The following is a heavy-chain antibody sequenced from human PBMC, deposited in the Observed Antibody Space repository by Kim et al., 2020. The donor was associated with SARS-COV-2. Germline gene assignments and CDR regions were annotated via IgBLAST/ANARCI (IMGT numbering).Heavy chain of an antibody. CDR2: INHSGST. J-gene: IGHJ3*02. CDR1: GGSFSGYY. D-gene: IGHD4-17*01. Sequence: SETLSLTCAVYGGSFSGYYWSWIRQPPGKGLEWIGEINHSGSTNYNPSLKSRVTISVDTSKNQFSLKLSSVTAADTAVYYCARLRSGDYAVTRGMAFDIWGQGTMVTVSS. CDR3: ARLRSGDYAVTRGMAFDI. V-gene: IGHV4-34*01.